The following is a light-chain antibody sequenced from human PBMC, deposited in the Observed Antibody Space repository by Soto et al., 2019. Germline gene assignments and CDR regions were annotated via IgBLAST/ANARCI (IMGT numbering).Light chain of an antibody. J-gene: IGKJ4*01. CDR2: DAS. Sequence: EIVMTQSPATLSVSPGDRATLSCRASQSVDNDLAWYQQKPGQPPRLLIYDASTRATGIPARFSGSQSGTEFTLTISSLLSEDFAVYSGQQDNNWPLTFGGGTKVEIK. CDR1: QSVDND. CDR3: QQDNNWPLT. V-gene: IGKV3D-15*01.